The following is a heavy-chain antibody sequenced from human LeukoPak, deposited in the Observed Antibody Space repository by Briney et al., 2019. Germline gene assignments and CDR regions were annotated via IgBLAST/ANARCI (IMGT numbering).Heavy chain of an antibody. Sequence: ASVKVSCKASGYTFTGYYMHWVRQAPGQGLEWMGWINPNSGGTNYAQKFQGRVTMTRDTSISTAYMELSRLRSDDTAVYYCARVYYQYYYYYMDVWGKGTTVTVSS. CDR3: ARVYYQYYYYYMDV. V-gene: IGHV1-2*02. CDR1: GYTFTGYY. CDR2: INPNSGGT. D-gene: IGHD3-22*01. J-gene: IGHJ6*03.